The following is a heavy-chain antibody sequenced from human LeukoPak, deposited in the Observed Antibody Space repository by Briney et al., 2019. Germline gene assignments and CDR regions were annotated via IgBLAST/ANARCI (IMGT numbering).Heavy chain of an antibody. Sequence: SQTLSLTCTVSGGSISSGDYYWRWLRQPPGKGLEWIGYIYYSGSTYYNPSLKSRVTISVDTSKNQFSLKLSSVTAADTAVYYCARGTAKYSSGNWFDPWGQGTLVTVSS. J-gene: IGHJ5*02. V-gene: IGHV4-30-4*08. D-gene: IGHD6-25*01. CDR1: GGSISSGDYY. CDR3: ARGTAKYSSGNWFDP. CDR2: IYYSGST.